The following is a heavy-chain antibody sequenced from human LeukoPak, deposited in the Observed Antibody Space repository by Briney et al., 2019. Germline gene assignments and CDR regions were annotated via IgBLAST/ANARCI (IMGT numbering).Heavy chain of an antibody. D-gene: IGHD6-13*01. V-gene: IGHV1-2*02. CDR2: INPNSGGT. CDR3: ARVDVGAAGTLGRGDYYYGMDV. J-gene: IGHJ6*02. CDR1: GYTFTGYY. Sequence: ASVKVSCEASGYTFTGYYMHWVRQAPGQGLEWMGWINPNSGGTNYAQKFQGRVTMTRDTSISTAYMELSRLRSDDTAVYYCARVDVGAAGTLGRGDYYYGMDVWGQGTTVTVSS.